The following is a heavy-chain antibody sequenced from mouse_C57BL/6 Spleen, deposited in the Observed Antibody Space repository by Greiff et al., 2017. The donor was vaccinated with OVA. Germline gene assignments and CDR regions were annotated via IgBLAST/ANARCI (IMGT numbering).Heavy chain of an antibody. CDR2: IYPGGGDT. V-gene: IGHV1-82*01. CDR3: AREWYYWFDY. Sequence: VQLQQSGPELVKPGASVKISCKASGYAFSSSWMNWVKQRPGKGLEWIGRIYPGGGDTNYNGKFKGKATLTADKSSSTAYMQLSSLTSEDSAVYFCAREWYYWFDYWGQGTLVTVSA. J-gene: IGHJ3*01. CDR1: GYAFSSSW. D-gene: IGHD1-3*01.